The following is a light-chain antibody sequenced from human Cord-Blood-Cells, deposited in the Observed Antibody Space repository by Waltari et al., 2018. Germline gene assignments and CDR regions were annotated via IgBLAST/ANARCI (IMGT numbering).Light chain of an antibody. CDR3: QQSYSTPYT. Sequence: DIQMTQSPSSLSASVGDSVTITCRASQSISSYLNWYQQKPGKVPTRLIYAASSLQSGVPSRFSGSGSGTDFTLTISSLQPEDFATYYCQQSYSTPYTFGQGTKLEIK. CDR2: AAS. J-gene: IGKJ2*01. CDR1: QSISSY. V-gene: IGKV1-39*01.